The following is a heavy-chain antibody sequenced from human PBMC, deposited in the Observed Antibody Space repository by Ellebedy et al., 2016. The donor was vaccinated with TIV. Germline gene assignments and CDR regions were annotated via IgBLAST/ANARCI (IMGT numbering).Heavy chain of an antibody. V-gene: IGHV4-30-2*01. D-gene: IGHD3-10*01. CDR1: GGSINSGGYS. CDR2: IYHSGTT. CDR3: AKGTSGDYFDS. Sequence: MPSETLSLTCAVSGGSINSGGYSWSWIRQPPGKGLEWIGYIYHSGTTYYNPSLKSRVTISVDGSKNQFSLNLSSVTAADTAVYYWAKGTSGDYFDSWGQGTLVTVSS. J-gene: IGHJ4*02.